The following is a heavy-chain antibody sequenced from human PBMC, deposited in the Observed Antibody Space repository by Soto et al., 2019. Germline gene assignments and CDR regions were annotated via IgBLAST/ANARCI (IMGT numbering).Heavy chain of an antibody. CDR3: ARLGGSGGDSIEH. J-gene: IGHJ4*02. CDR1: GVPFSKYG. D-gene: IGHD3-10*01. CDR2: IWYDGSKK. V-gene: IGHV3-33*01. Sequence: PXGSLRLSCAAAGVPFSKYGMHWVRQAPGKGLEWVAIIWYDGSKKYYGDSVKGRFTISRDNSKDTLFLQMNSLRADDTAMYYCARLGGSGGDSIEHWGQGSLVTVSS.